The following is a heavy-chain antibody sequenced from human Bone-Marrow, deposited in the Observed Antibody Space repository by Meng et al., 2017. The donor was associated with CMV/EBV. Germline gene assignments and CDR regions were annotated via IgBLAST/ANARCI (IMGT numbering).Heavy chain of an antibody. CDR1: GYTFTSYY. Sequence: ASVKVSWKASGYTFTSYYMHWVRQAPGQGLEWMGIINPIGGSTSYAQKFQGRVTMTRDTSTSTVYMEVSSLRSEDTAVYYCARVPTRTTVTTFDFWGQGTLVTVSS. D-gene: IGHD4-11*01. CDR2: INPIGGST. CDR3: ARVPTRTTVTTFDF. V-gene: IGHV1-46*01. J-gene: IGHJ4*02.